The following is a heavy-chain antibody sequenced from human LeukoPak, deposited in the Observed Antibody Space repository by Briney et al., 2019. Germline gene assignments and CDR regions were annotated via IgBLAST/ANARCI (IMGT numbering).Heavy chain of an antibody. V-gene: IGHV5-10-1*01. Sequence: KPGESLTISCKGSGYSFTNYWINWVRQMPGKGLEWMGRIDPSDSYTNYSLSFQGHVTISADKSTSTAYLQWSSLKASDTAIYYCARRQGSGPYAMDVWGQGTTVTVS. J-gene: IGHJ6*02. CDR1: GYSFTNYW. CDR2: IDPSDSYT. CDR3: ARRQGSGPYAMDV. D-gene: IGHD2-15*01.